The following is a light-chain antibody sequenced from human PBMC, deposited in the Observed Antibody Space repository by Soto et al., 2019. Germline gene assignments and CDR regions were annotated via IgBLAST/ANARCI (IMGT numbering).Light chain of an antibody. CDR1: QSVLYNSNNKHY. CDR3: QQYYSTPLT. Sequence: DIVMTQSPDSLAVSLGERATINCKPSQSVLYNSNNKHYLAWYQHKPGQPPRLLIYWASTRESGVPDRFSGSGSGRDFTLTISSLQPEDVEVYYCQQYYSTPLTFGGGTKVGIK. J-gene: IGKJ4*01. V-gene: IGKV4-1*01. CDR2: WAS.